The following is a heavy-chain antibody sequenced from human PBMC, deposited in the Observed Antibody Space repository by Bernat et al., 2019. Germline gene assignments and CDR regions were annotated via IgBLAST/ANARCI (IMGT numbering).Heavy chain of an antibody. CDR2: IYYSGTT. CDR3: ARQLRKSGNTPDY. D-gene: IGHD5-12*01. Sequence: QLQLQESGPGLVKPSETLSLTCTVSGISITSSSSYWGWIRQPPGKRLEWIGAIYYSGTTYYNPSLKSRVTMSVDASSNQFSLKVNALTAADTAVYYCARQLRKSGNTPDYWGQGTLVTVSS. J-gene: IGHJ4*02. CDR1: GISITSSSSY. V-gene: IGHV4-39*01.